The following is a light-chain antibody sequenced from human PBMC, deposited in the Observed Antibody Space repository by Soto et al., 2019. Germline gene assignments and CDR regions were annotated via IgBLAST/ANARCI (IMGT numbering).Light chain of an antibody. J-gene: IGLJ7*01. V-gene: IGLV1-51*01. CDR1: NSNIGNNY. CDR3: ATWDSSLSVVV. Sequence: QSVLTQPPSVSAAPGQKVTISCSGTNSNIGNNYVSWYQQFPGTAPKLLIYDNSKRPSGIPDRFSGSKSGTSATLGITGLQTGDEAEYSCATWDSSLSVVVFGGGTQLTVL. CDR2: DNS.